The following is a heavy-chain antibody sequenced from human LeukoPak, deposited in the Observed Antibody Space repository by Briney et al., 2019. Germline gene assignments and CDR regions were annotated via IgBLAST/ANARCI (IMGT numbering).Heavy chain of an antibody. CDR2: FDPEDGET. CDR1: GYTLTELS. D-gene: IGHD3-22*01. Sequence: ASVKVSCKVSGYTLTELSMYWVRQAPGKGLEWMGGFDPEDGETIYAQTFQGRVTLTEDTSTDTAYMDLRSLRSEDTAVYYCATFIDVKSSGSFDYWGQGTLVTVSS. V-gene: IGHV1-24*01. J-gene: IGHJ4*02. CDR3: ATFIDVKSSGSFDY.